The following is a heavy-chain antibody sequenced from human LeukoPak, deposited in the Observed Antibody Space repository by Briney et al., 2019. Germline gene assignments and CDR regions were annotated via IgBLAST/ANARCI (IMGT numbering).Heavy chain of an antibody. CDR2: IIPIFGTA. J-gene: IGHJ4*02. CDR1: GGTFSSYA. D-gene: IGHD3-3*01. CDR3: ATKARGVWSGYLGYFDY. Sequence: GASVKVSCKASGGTFSSYAISWVRQAPGQGLEWMGGIIPIFGTADYAQKFQGRVTITADESTSTAYMELSSLRSEDTAVYYCATKARGVWSGYLGYFDYWGQGTLVTVSS. V-gene: IGHV1-69*13.